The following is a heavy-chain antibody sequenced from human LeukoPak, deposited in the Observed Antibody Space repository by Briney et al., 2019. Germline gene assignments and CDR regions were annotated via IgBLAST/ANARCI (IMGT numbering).Heavy chain of an antibody. CDR2: ISGSGGST. CDR1: GFTFSSYA. V-gene: IGHV3-23*01. J-gene: IGHJ6*03. D-gene: IGHD1-26*01. CDR3: AKAGWEPPGYYYYYMDV. Sequence: QTGGSLRLSCAASGFTFSSYAMSWVRQAPGKGLEWVSAISGSGGSTYYADSVKGRFTISRDNSKNTLYLQMNSLRAEDTAVYYCAKAGWEPPGYYYYYMDVWGKGTTVTVSS.